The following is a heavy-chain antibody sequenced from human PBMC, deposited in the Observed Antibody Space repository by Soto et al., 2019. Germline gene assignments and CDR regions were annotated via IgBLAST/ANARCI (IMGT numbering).Heavy chain of an antibody. J-gene: IGHJ4*02. V-gene: IGHV1-2*02. CDR1: GYTFTGYY. CDR3: ARSAEGIVVVITHFDY. D-gene: IGHD3-22*01. CDR2: INPNSGGT. Sequence: ASVKVSCKASGYTFTGYYMHWVRQAPGQGLEWMGWINPNSGGTNYAQKFQGRVTMTRDTSISTAYMELSRLRSDDTAVYYCARSAEGIVVVITHFDYWGQGTMLTV.